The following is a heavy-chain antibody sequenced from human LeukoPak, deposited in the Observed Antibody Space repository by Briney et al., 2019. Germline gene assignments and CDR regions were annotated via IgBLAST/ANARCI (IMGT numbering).Heavy chain of an antibody. CDR2: IYPADYDT. J-gene: IGHJ4*02. D-gene: IGHD6-6*01. CDR1: GYDFTSYW. Sequence: GESLKISCRVSGYDFTSYWIAWVRQMPGRGLEWMGFIYPADYDTRYSPSFRGQVTISADRSVTTAYLQWSSLKASDTAVYFCARGLGYSTSSISFDSWGQGTLVTVSS. CDR3: ARGLGYSTSSISFDS. V-gene: IGHV5-51*01.